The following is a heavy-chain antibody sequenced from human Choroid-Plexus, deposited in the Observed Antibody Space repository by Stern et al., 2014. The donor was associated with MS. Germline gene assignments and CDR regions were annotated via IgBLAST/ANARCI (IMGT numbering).Heavy chain of an antibody. Sequence: VQLVQSGGGVFQPGRPLRLSCVASGFTFGSCPMHWVRQAPGKGLEGVAGVSYDGSNKYYADSVKGRFTISRDNSQNTLYMQMSSLRPEDTAVYYCAKDRQYLTYFFDHWGQGSLVTVSS. CDR3: AKDRQYLTYFFDH. V-gene: IGHV3-30*18. CDR2: VSYDGSNK. J-gene: IGHJ5*02. D-gene: IGHD2/OR15-2a*01. CDR1: GFTFGSCP.